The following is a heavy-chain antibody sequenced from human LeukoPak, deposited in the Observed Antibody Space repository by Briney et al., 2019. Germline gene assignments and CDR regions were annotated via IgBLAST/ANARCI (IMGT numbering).Heavy chain of an antibody. D-gene: IGHD6-13*01. CDR2: INHSRST. J-gene: IGHJ6*02. CDR1: GGSFSGYY. V-gene: IGHV4-34*01. CDR3: ATQQGTYNNIAAAAHYYYYGMDV. Sequence: SETLSLTCAVYGGSFSGYYWSWIRQPPGKGLEWIGEINHSRSTNYNPSLKSRVTISVDTSKNQFSLKLSSVTAADTAVYYCATQQGTYNNIAAAAHYYYYGMDVWGQGTTVTVSS.